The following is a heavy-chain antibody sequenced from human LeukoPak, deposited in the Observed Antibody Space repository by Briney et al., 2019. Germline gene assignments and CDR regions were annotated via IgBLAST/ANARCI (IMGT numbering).Heavy chain of an antibody. J-gene: IGHJ4*02. Sequence: SETLSPTCTVSGGSISSYYWSWIRQPAGKGLEWIGRIYTSGSTNYNPSLKSRVTISVDTSKNQFSLKLSSVTAADTAVYYCARVGYYGVVRIFDYWGQGTLVTVSS. CDR1: GGSISSYY. V-gene: IGHV4-4*07. D-gene: IGHD3-10*01. CDR2: IYTSGST. CDR3: ARVGYYGVVRIFDY.